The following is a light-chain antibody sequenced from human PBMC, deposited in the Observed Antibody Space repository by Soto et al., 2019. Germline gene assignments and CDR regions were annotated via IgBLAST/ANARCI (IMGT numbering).Light chain of an antibody. Sequence: QSALTQPASVSGSPGQSITISCTGTSSDIGANNYVSWYQQHPGKAPKLMIYDVTNRPSGVSNRFSGSKSGSTASLTVSGLQAEDEADYYCSSYTTSSTLFGGGTKLTVL. J-gene: IGLJ2*01. CDR2: DVT. CDR1: SSDIGANNY. CDR3: SSYTTSSTL. V-gene: IGLV2-14*03.